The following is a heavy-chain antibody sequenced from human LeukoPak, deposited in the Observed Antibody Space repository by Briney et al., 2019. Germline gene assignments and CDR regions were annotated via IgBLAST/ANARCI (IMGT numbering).Heavy chain of an antibody. D-gene: IGHD5-24*01. V-gene: IGHV4-59*08. CDR1: GGSFSGYY. CDR3: ARRGSRDGYNHGFDI. Sequence: PSETLSLTCAVYGGSFSGYYWSWIRQPPGKGLEWIGYIYNRGSTSYSPSLKSRVTISVDTSKNQFSLRLYSVTAADTAVYYCARRGSRDGYNHGFDIRGRGTMLTVSS. CDR2: IYNRGST. J-gene: IGHJ3*02.